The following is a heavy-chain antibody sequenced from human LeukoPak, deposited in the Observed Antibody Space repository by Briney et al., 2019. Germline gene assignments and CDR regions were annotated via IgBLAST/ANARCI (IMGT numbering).Heavy chain of an antibody. CDR3: ATGGVATDPLFDY. D-gene: IGHD5-12*01. V-gene: IGHV1-24*01. Sequence: GPVKVSCKVSGYTLTELSMHWVRQAPGKGLEWMGGFDPEDGETIYAQKFQGRVTMTEDTSTDTAYMELSSLRSEDTAVYYCATGGVATDPLFDYWDQGTLVTVSS. J-gene: IGHJ4*02. CDR1: GYTLTELS. CDR2: FDPEDGET.